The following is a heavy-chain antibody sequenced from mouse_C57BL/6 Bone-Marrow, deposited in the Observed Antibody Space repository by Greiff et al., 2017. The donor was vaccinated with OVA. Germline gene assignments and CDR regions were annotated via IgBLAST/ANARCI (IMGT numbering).Heavy chain of an antibody. V-gene: IGHV5-6*01. CDR3: ARHYYGSSYFDY. CDR2: ISSGGSYT. CDR1: GFTFSSYG. D-gene: IGHD1-1*01. J-gene: IGHJ2*01. Sequence: EVNLVESGGDLVKPGGSLKLSCAASGFTFSSYGMSWVRQTPDKRLEWVATISSGGSYTYYPDSVKGRFTISRDNAKNTLYLQMSSLKSEDTAMYYCARHYYGSSYFDYWGQGTTLTVSS.